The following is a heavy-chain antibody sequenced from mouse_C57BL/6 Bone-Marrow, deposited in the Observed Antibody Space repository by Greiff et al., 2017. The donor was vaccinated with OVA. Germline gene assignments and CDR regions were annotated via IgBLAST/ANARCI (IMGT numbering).Heavy chain of an antibody. CDR3: ASEVYYGSSMYYFDF. J-gene: IGHJ2*03. D-gene: IGHD1-1*01. Sequence: VQLQQPGAELVKPGASVKLSCTASGYTFTSYWMQWVQQRPGQGLEWIGEIDHSDSYTNYNQKFKGKATLTVDTSSSTAYMQLSSLASEDAAVDYCASEVYYGSSMYYFDFWGQGTRLTVSS. CDR2: IDHSDSYT. CDR1: GYTFTSYW. V-gene: IGHV1-50*01.